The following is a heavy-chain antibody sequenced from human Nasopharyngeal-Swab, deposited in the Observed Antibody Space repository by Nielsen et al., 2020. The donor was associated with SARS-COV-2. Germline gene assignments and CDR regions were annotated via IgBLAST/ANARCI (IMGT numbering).Heavy chain of an antibody. CDR2: ISGSGGST. J-gene: IGHJ6*03. CDR3: AKDWEVGATSYYYYMDV. Sequence: ESLKISCAASGFTFSSYAMSWVRQAPGKGLEWVSAISGSGGSTYYADSVKGRFTISRDNSKNTLYLQMNSLRAEDTAVYYCAKDWEVGATSYYYYMDVWGKGTTVTVSS. V-gene: IGHV3-23*01. CDR1: GFTFSSYA. D-gene: IGHD1-26*01.